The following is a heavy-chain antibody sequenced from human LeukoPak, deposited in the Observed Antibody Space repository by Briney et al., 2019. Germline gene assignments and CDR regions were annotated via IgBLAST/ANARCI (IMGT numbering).Heavy chain of an antibody. CDR3: ARQVSWSIFGGNWFDP. Sequence: SETLSLTCAVYGGSFSGYYWSWIRQPPGKGLEWIGEINHSGNTYYNPSLKSRVTISVDTSKNQFSLKLSSVTAADTAVYYCARQVSWSIFGGNWFDPWGQGTLVTVSS. V-gene: IGHV4-34*01. CDR1: GGSFSGYY. CDR2: INHSGNT. D-gene: IGHD3-3*01. J-gene: IGHJ5*02.